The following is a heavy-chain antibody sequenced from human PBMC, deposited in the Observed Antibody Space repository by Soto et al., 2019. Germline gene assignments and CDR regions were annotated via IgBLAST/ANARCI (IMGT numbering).Heavy chain of an antibody. Sequence: SETLSLTCTVSGGSISSGDYYWSWIRQPPGKGLEWIGYIYYSGSTYYNPSLKSRVTISVDTSKNQFSLKLSSVTAADTAVYYCARSWYYYDSSGYPSLDYWGQGTLVTVSS. CDR2: IYYSGST. J-gene: IGHJ4*02. CDR1: GGSISSGDYY. V-gene: IGHV4-30-4*01. D-gene: IGHD3-22*01. CDR3: ARSWYYYDSSGYPSLDY.